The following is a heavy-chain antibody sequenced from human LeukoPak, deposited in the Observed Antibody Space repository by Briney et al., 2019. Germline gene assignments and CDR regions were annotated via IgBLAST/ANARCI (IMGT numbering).Heavy chain of an antibody. CDR2: IRYDGSNK. D-gene: IGHD3-22*01. CDR1: GFTFSSYG. V-gene: IGHV3-30*02. J-gene: IGHJ4*02. CDR3: ATMIVVVITGGSKGDY. Sequence: GGSLRLSCAASGFTFSSYGMHWVRQAPGKGLEWVAFIRYDGSNKYYADSVKGRFTISRDNSKNTLYLQMNSLRAEDTAVYYCATMIVVVITGGSKGDYWGQGTLVTVSS.